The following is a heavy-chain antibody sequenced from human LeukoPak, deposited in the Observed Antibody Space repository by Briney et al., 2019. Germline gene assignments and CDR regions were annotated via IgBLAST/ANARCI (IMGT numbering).Heavy chain of an antibody. D-gene: IGHD5-12*01. CDR3: ASSEATTTPPPYGMDV. Sequence: SQTLSLTCTVSGGSISSGGYYWSWIRQHPGKGLEWIGYIYYSGSTYYNPSLKSRVTISVDTSKNQFSLKLSSVTAADTVVYYCASSEATTTPPPYGMDVWGQGTTVTVSS. CDR2: IYYSGST. J-gene: IGHJ6*02. V-gene: IGHV4-31*03. CDR1: GGSISSGGYY.